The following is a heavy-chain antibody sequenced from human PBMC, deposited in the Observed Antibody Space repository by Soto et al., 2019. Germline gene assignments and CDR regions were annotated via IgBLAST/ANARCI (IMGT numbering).Heavy chain of an antibody. CDR2: IYHSGRT. CDR3: AGSPSSINFGY. D-gene: IGHD1-26*01. CDR1: GGSISRCGYY. V-gene: IGHV4-31*03. J-gene: IGHJ4*02. Sequence: SETLSLACTVSGGSISRCGYYCSWIRQQPGKGLEWIGYIYHSGRTYSNTSLKSRVAISVDTSKTQFSLKMSSVTDADTAVYYCAGSPSSINFGYGGQGSLVTVS.